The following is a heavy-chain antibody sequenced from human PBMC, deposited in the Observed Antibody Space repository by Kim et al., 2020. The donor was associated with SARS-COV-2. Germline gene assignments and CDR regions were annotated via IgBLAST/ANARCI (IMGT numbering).Heavy chain of an antibody. D-gene: IGHD6-25*01. CDR2: ISDDGSNT. V-gene: IGHV3-30-3*01. Sequence: GGSLRLSCAASGFIFSDYALHWVRQAPGEGLEWVTSISDDGSNTFYTDSVKGRFTISRDNSQNTLYLHMNSLRAEDTAVYYCARDNTQRATSALYFD. CDR3: ARDNTQRATSALYFD. CDR1: GFIFSDYA. J-gene: IGHJ4*01.